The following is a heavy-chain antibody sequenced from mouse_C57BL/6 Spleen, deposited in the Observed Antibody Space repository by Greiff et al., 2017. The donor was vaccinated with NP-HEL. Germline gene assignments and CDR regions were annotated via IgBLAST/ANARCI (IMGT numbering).Heavy chain of an antibody. CDR3: ARDREGYGSSYDY. D-gene: IGHD1-1*01. CDR1: GFTFSDYY. CDR2: INYDGSST. J-gene: IGHJ2*01. V-gene: IGHV5-16*01. Sequence: EVQRVESEGGLVQPGSSMKLSCTASGFTFSDYYMAWVRQVPEKGLEWVANINYDGSSTYYLDSLKSRFIISRDNAKNILYLQMSSLKSEDTATYYCARDREGYGSSYDYWGQGTTLTVSS.